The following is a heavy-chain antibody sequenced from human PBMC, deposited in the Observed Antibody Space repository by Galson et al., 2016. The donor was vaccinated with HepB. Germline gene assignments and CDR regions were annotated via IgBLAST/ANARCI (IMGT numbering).Heavy chain of an antibody. CDR2: IYSDGRT. V-gene: IGHV3-66*04. CDR1: GFTVSSNY. Sequence: SLRLSCAASGFTVSSNYMSWVRQAPGKGLEWVAVIYSDGRTYYADSEKDRFTISRDNSKNTLYLQMNSMRAEDTAVYYCARHRGWYGDGFFDYWGQGTLVTVSP. CDR3: ARHRGWYGDGFFDY. D-gene: IGHD6-19*01. J-gene: IGHJ4*02.